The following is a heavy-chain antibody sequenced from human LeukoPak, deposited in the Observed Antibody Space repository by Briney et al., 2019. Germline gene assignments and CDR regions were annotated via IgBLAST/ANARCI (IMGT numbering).Heavy chain of an antibody. CDR3: AKGPRALEHSTHRFDS. D-gene: IGHD1/OR15-1a*01. Sequence: GGSLRLSCEASGFSFSSYNMDWVRQTPGKGLEWISSITTSSSYTFYADSVKGRFTISRDNSKNTLYLQMTSLRAEDAAVYYCAKGPRALEHSTHRFDSWGQGTLVTVSS. V-gene: IGHV3-21*04. CDR1: GFSFSSYN. J-gene: IGHJ4*02. CDR2: ITTSSSYT.